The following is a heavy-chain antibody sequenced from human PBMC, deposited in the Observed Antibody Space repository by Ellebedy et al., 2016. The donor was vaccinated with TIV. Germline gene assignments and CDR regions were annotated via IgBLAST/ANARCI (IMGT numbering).Heavy chain of an antibody. CDR2: INPSGGST. CDR1: GYTFTSYY. V-gene: IGHV1-46*01. Sequence: ASVKVSXXASGYTFTSYYMHWVRQAPGQGLEWMGIINPSGGSTSYAQKFQGRVTMTRDTSTSTVYMELSSLRSEDTAVYYCARDTMVRGVIIYWGQGTLVTVSS. CDR3: ARDTMVRGVIIY. D-gene: IGHD3-10*01. J-gene: IGHJ4*02.